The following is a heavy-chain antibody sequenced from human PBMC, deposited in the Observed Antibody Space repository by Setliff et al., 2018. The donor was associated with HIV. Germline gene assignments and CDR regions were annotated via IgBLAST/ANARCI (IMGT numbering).Heavy chain of an antibody. D-gene: IGHD1-1*01. CDR2: ISSRGSTI. V-gene: IGHV3-11*01. CDR1: AFTFSDYY. CDR3: ARVGAVWSFDY. J-gene: IGHJ4*02. Sequence: GSLRLSCAASAFTFSDYYMSWIRQAPGKGLEWISYISSRGSTIYYADSVKGRFTISRDNAKNSLYLQMNSLRAEDTAVYYCARVGAVWSFDYWGQGTLVTVSS.